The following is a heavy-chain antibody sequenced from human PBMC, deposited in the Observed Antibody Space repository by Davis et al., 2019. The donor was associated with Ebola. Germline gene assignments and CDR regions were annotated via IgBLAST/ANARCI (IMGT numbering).Heavy chain of an antibody. J-gene: IGHJ4*02. V-gene: IGHV3-23*01. CDR3: ARYGHYTDCSYFDC. D-gene: IGHD3-22*01. Sequence: GESLKISCAASGFTFSNYDMSWVRQVPGKGLEWVSTISASGGHTHYSDSVKGRFTISRDNSKNTLYLQMISLGAEDTATYYCARYGHYTDCSYFDCWGQGTMVAVSS. CDR2: ISASGGHT. CDR1: GFTFSNYD.